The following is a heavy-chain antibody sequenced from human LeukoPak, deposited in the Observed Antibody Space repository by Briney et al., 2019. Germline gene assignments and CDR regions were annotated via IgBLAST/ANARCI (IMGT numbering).Heavy chain of an antibody. Sequence: GGSLRLSCAASGFTFSGYNMSWVRQAPGKGREWVAFIRSSGSLIYYAESVKGRFTISRDNSRNSLYLQMNSLRVEDTAVYYCARNFYETTGFYYDAFDIWGQGTAVTVSS. V-gene: IGHV3-48*04. CDR3: ARNFYETTGFYYDAFDI. CDR1: GFTFSGYN. J-gene: IGHJ3*02. D-gene: IGHD3-22*01. CDR2: IRSSGSLI.